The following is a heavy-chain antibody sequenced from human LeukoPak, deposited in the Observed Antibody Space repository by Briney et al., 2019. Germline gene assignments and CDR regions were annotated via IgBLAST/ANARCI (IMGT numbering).Heavy chain of an antibody. J-gene: IGHJ4*02. CDR2: INPSGGST. CDR1: GYTFTSYY. CDR3: AMLGTPPSRYSDY. V-gene: IGHV1-46*01. D-gene: IGHD1-1*01. Sequence: GASVKVSCKASGYTFTSYYMYWVRQAPGQGLEWVGIINPSGGSTNYAQKFQGRGTMTRDTSTSTVYMELSSLRSEDPAVYYCAMLGTPPSRYSDYWGEGPLVTVSS.